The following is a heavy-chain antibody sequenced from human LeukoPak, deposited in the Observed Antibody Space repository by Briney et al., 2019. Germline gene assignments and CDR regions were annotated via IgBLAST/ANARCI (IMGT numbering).Heavy chain of an antibody. D-gene: IGHD3-10*01. J-gene: IGHJ1*01. CDR1: GDTFKTYA. Sequence: GASVKVSCKASGDTFKTYAISWVLQAPGQGFAWMGGIIATFATTTYAQNFQGRVTITADESTNTAYMDLNSLTSEDTAVYYCATGLSSSVTIVIPEYFHHWGQGTLVTVSS. V-gene: IGHV1-69*13. CDR2: IIATFATT. CDR3: ATGLSSSVTIVIPEYFHH.